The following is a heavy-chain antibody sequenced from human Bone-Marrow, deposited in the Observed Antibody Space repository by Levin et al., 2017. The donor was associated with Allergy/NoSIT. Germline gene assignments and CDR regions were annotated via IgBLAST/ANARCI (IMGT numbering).Heavy chain of an antibody. CDR2: IDWDDDT. J-gene: IGHJ3*02. V-gene: IGHV2-70*04. D-gene: IGHD3-10*01. CDR1: GFSLTPSGIR. Sequence: SGPTLVKPTQTLTLTCTFSGFSLTPSGIRVNWVRQSPGKALEWLARIDWDDDTFYNTSLKTRLTVSKDTPQNQVVLSMTRMEPVDTGTYYCARMSGSSLGAFDIWGLGTRVTVSP. CDR3: ARMSGSSLGAFDI.